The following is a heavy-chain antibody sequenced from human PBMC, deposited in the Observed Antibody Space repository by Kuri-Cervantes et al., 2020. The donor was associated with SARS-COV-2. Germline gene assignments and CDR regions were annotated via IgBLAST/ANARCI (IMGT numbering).Heavy chain of an antibody. CDR1: GYTFTSYG. V-gene: IGHV1-18*01. J-gene: IGHJ6*03. CDR2: ISAYNGNT. CDR3: ARDMVGRQYYYYYMDV. D-gene: IGHD2-15*01. Sequence: ASVKVSCKASGYTFTSYGISWVRQAPGQGLEWMGWISAYNGNTNYAQKLQGRVTMTTDTSTSTAYMELRSLRSDDTAVYYCARDMVGRQYYYYYMDVWGKGTTVTVSS.